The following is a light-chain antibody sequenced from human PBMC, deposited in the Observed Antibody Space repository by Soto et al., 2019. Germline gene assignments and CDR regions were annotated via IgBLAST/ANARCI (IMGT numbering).Light chain of an antibody. J-gene: IGKJ5*01. V-gene: IGKV3-20*01. CDR2: GAS. Sequence: EIVLTQSPGTLSLSPGERATLSCRASQSVSSSYLAWYQQKPDQAPRLLLYGASSRANGIPDRFSGSGSGRDFTLITSRLEPEDFAVYYCQQYGSSPPITFGQGTRLEIK. CDR1: QSVSSSY. CDR3: QQYGSSPPIT.